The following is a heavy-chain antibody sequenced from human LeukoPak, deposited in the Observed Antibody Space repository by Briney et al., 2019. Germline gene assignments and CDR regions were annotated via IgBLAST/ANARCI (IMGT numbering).Heavy chain of an antibody. D-gene: IGHD3-22*01. Sequence: SETLSLTCTVAGGSISSYYWSWIRQPPGKGLEWTGYIYYSGSTNYNPSLKSRVTISVDTSKNQFSLKLSSVTAADTAVYYCARSSGYYYGSGGFDYWGQGTLVTVSS. V-gene: IGHV4-59*08. CDR2: IYYSGST. CDR1: GGSISSYY. J-gene: IGHJ4*02. CDR3: ARSSGYYYGSGGFDY.